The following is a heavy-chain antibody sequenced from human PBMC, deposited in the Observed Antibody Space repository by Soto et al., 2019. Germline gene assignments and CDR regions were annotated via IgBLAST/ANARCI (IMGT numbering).Heavy chain of an antibody. CDR1: GYTFTGYY. V-gene: IGHV1-2*04. J-gene: IGHJ6*02. D-gene: IGHD1-26*01. CDR2: INPNSGGT. CDR3: ARDRSGSYWNYYYGMDV. Sequence: ASVKVSCKASGYTFTGYYMHWVRRAPGQGLEWMGWINPNSGGTNYAQKFQGWVTMTRDTSISTAYMELSRLRSDDTAVYYCARDRSGSYWNYYYGMDVWGQGTTVTVSS.